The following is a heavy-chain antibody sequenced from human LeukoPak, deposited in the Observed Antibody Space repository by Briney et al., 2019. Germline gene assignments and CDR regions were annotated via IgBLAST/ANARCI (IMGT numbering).Heavy chain of an antibody. Sequence: ASVKVSCKASGYTFTSYYMNWVRQAPGQGLEWMGMIYPRDGSTSYAQKFQGRVTITRDTSASTAYMELSSLSSEDTAVYYCARATVTTWGAWFDPWAQGTLLTVSS. D-gene: IGHD4-17*01. CDR2: IYPRDGST. V-gene: IGHV1-46*01. J-gene: IGHJ5*02. CDR3: ARATVTTWGAWFDP. CDR1: GYTFTSYY.